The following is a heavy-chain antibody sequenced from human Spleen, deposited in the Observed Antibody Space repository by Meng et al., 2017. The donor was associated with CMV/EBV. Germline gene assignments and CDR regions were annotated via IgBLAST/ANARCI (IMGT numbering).Heavy chain of an antibody. J-gene: IGHJ4*02. CDR2: IYYNGDI. Sequence: LRLSCTVSGGFVSSGSYYWGWIRQSPGKGLEWIGYIYYNGDIYSHPSLKSRVTISVDTSKNQFSLNLRSVTAADAAVYYCARGGLVVGPAALNYFDSWGQGMLVTVSS. D-gene: IGHD2-2*01. V-gene: IGHV4-30-4*08. CDR3: ARGGLVVGPAALNYFDS. CDR1: GGFVSSGSYY.